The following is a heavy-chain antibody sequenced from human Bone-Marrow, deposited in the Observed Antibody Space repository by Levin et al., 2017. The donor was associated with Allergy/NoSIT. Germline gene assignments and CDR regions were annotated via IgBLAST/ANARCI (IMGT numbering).Heavy chain of an antibody. CDR2: ISASTGDT. CDR1: GYFFASYG. D-gene: IGHD2-2*01. V-gene: IGHV1-18*01. CDR3: ARDRAGTYQLPADY. Sequence: GESLKISCKASGYFFASYGITWVRQTPGQRFECMGWISASTGDTKYSQKFQGRLTMTTDSSTRTAYIELRNLRSDDTAIYFCARDRAGTYQLPADYWGNGTLVTVSA. J-gene: IGHJ4*01.